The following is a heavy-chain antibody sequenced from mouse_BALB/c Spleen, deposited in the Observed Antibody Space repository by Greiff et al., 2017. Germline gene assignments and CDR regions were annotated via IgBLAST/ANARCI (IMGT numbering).Heavy chain of an antibody. V-gene: IGHV6-6*02. Sequence: EVKVEESGGGLVQPGGSMKLSCVASGFTFSNYWMNWVRQSPEKGLEWVAEIRLKSNNYATHYAESVKGRFTISRDDSKSSVYLQMNNLRAEDTGIYYCTSYYYVSGGFAYWGQGTLVTVSA. D-gene: IGHD1-1*01. CDR1: GFTFSNYW. J-gene: IGHJ3*01. CDR2: IRLKSNNYAT. CDR3: TSYYYVSGGFAY.